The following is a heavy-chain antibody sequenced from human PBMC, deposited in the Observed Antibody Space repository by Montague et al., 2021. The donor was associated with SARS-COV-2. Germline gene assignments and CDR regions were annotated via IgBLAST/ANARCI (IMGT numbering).Heavy chain of an antibody. V-gene: IGHV4-34*01. CDR3: ASLTLGYCSSTSCYSDWFDP. Sequence: SETLSLTCAVYGRSFSGYYWSWIRQPPGKGLEWIGEINHSGSTNYNPSLKSRVTISVDTSKNQFSLKLSSVTAADTAAYYCASLTLGYCSSTSCYSDWFDPWGQGTLVTVSS. D-gene: IGHD2-2*02. CDR1: GRSFSGYY. J-gene: IGHJ5*02. CDR2: INHSGST.